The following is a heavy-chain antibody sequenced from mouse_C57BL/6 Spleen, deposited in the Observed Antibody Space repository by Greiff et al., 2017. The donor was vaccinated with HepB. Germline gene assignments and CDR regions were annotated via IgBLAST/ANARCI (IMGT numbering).Heavy chain of an antibody. CDR3: ARERVDSSGHYAMDY. V-gene: IGHV1-66*01. CDR2: IYPGSGNT. D-gene: IGHD3-2*02. CDR1: GYSFTSYY. J-gene: IGHJ4*01. Sequence: VQLVESGPELVKPGASVKISCKASGYSFTSYYIHWVKQRPGQGLEWIGWIYPGSGNTKYNEKFKGKATLTADTSSSTAYMQLSSLTSEDSAVYYCARERVDSSGHYAMDYWGQGTSVTVSS.